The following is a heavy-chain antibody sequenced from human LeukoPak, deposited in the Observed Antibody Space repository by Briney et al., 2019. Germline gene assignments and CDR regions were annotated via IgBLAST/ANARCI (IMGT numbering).Heavy chain of an antibody. CDR3: ARVVVVAAITRGLYGYGMDV. CDR2: ISNNGGYT. V-gene: IGHV3-23*01. D-gene: IGHD2-2*01. J-gene: IGHJ6*02. Sequence: GGSLRLSCAASGFTFSSSAMSWVRQAPGKGLEWVSAISNNGGYTYYPGSVKGRFTISRENAKNSLYLQMNSLRAEDTAVYYCARVVVVAAITRGLYGYGMDVWGQGTTVTVSS. CDR1: GFTFSSSA.